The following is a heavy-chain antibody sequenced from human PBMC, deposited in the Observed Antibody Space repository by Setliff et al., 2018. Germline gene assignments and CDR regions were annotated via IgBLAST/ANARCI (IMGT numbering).Heavy chain of an antibody. Sequence: GGSLRLSCAGSRSAFSGDDMNWVRQAPGKGLEWISYINTGDDIIYYAPSVKGRFTISSDNAKDSLCLQMNSLRAEDTAVYYCARDGRVAATRGYGRDVWGQGTTVTVSS. V-gene: IGHV3-48*03. J-gene: IGHJ6*02. CDR1: RSAFSGDD. CDR2: INTGDDII. D-gene: IGHD2-15*01. CDR3: ARDGRVAATRGYGRDV.